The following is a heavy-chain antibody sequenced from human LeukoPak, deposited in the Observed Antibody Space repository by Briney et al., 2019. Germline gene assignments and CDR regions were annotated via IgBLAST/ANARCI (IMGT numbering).Heavy chain of an antibody. D-gene: IGHD6-6*01. CDR2: INPNSGGT. J-gene: IGHJ4*02. Sequence: ASVKVSCKASGYTFTSYYMHWVRQAPGQGLEWMGWINPNSGGTNYAQKFQGRVTMTRDTSISTAYMELSRLRSDDTAVYYCARDEYSSSILFDYWGQGTLVTVSS. V-gene: IGHV1-2*02. CDR1: GYTFTSYY. CDR3: ARDEYSSSILFDY.